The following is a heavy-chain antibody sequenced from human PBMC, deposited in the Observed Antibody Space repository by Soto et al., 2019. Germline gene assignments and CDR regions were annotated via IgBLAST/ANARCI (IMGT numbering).Heavy chain of an antibody. Sequence: ASVKVSCKASGYTFTSYAMHWVRQAPGQRLEWMGWINAGNGNTKYSQKFQGRVTITRDTSASTAYMELSSLRSEDTAVYYRAREASGGNLFFDPWGQGTLVTVSS. CDR1: GYTFTSYA. D-gene: IGHD2-15*01. CDR2: INAGNGNT. CDR3: AREASGGNLFFDP. J-gene: IGHJ5*02. V-gene: IGHV1-3*01.